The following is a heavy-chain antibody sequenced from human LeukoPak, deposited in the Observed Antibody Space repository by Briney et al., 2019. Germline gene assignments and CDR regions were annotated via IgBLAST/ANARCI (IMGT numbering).Heavy chain of an antibody. Sequence: GGSLRLSCAASGFTFSSYEMNWVRQAPGKGLEWVSYISSSGSTIYYADSVKGRFTISRDNSKNSLYLQMNSLRAEDTALYYCAKDMEIGYCSSTSCYGTGFFDYWGQGTLVTVSS. J-gene: IGHJ4*02. CDR2: ISSSGSTI. V-gene: IGHV3-48*03. D-gene: IGHD2-2*01. CDR3: AKDMEIGYCSSTSCYGTGFFDY. CDR1: GFTFSSYE.